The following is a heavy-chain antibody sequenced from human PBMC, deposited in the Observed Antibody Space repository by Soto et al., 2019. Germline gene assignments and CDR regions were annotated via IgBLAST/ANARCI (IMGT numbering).Heavy chain of an antibody. D-gene: IGHD3-10*01. J-gene: IGHJ4*02. CDR1: DGSSNNYY. CDR3: ARGGLIRGVLYY. Sequence: QVQLQQWGAGLLKPSETLSLTCAVYDGSSNNYYWSWIRQPPGKGWEWIGEINHSGSTNYNASLKSRVTISEDTSKKQFSLVLRFVTAADTAVYYCARGGLIRGVLYYWGQGTLVTVSS. CDR2: INHSGST. V-gene: IGHV4-34*01.